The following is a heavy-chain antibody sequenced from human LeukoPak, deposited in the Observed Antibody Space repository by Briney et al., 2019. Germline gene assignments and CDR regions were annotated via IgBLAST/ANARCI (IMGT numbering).Heavy chain of an antibody. Sequence: PGGSLRLSCTGSGFIFSNFWMGWARQGPGKGLQWVASINRDGSEKHPVDSVKGRFTISRDNAKNSLYLQMNSLRAEDTAVYYCASVLSGGSYLFDYWGQGTLVTVSS. J-gene: IGHJ4*02. V-gene: IGHV3-7*01. CDR1: GFIFSNFW. D-gene: IGHD1-26*01. CDR3: ASVLSGGSYLFDY. CDR2: INRDGSEK.